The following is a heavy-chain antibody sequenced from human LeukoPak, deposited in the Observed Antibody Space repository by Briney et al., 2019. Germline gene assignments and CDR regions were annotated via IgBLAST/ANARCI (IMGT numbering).Heavy chain of an antibody. V-gene: IGHV1-58*01. Sequence: GTSVTVSCKASGFTLIKSAVQWVRQARGQRLEWVGWIIVGSGQTRYAQKFQERVTITRDMSTSTAFLELSSLRSEDSAVYYCAAGDTLVRGVIIPFAPWGQGTLVTISS. J-gene: IGHJ5*02. CDR3: AAGDTLVRGVIIPFAP. CDR2: IIVGSGQT. D-gene: IGHD3-10*01. CDR1: GFTLIKSA.